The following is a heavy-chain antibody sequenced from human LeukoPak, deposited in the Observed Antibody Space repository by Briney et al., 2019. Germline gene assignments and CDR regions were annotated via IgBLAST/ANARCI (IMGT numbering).Heavy chain of an antibody. Sequence: SETLSLACTVSGVSIRSTSYYWGWIRQPPGKGLEWIGSVYFSGNTYYNPSLKTRVTISIDTSKNQFSLKLTSVTAADTAIFYCASGYFVHTFDFWGQGTLGTVSS. J-gene: IGHJ4*02. CDR1: GVSIRSTSYY. V-gene: IGHV4-39*01. D-gene: IGHD2-2*03. CDR2: VYFSGNT. CDR3: ASGYFVHTFDF.